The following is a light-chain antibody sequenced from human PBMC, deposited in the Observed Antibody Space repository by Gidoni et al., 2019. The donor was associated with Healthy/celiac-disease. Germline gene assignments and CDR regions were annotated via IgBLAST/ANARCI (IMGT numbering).Light chain of an antibody. CDR2: DAS. J-gene: IGKJ5*01. CDR3: QQRSNWPPDTT. CDR1: QSVSSY. V-gene: IGKV3-11*01. Sequence: EIVLTQSTATLSLSPGERATLSCRASQSVSSYLAWYQQKPGQAPRLLIYDASNRATGIPARFSGSGSGTDFTLTISILEPEDFAVYYCQQRSNWPPDTTFGQXTRLEIK.